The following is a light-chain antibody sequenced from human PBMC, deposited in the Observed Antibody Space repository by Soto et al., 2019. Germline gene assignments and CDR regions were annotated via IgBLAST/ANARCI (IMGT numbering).Light chain of an antibody. CDR2: DAS. Sequence: EIVLTQSPATLSLSPGERATLSCRASQSVSRYLAWYQQKPGQAPRLLIYDASNRATGIPARFSGSGSGTDFTLIISSLEPEDFAVYYCQQYGSSPRTFGQGTKVDIK. CDR1: QSVSRY. V-gene: IGKV3-11*01. CDR3: QQYGSSPRT. J-gene: IGKJ1*01.